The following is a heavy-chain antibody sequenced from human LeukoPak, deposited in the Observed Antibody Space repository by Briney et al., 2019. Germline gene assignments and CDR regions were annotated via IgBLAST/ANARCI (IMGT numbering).Heavy chain of an antibody. D-gene: IGHD2-15*01. Sequence: SETLSLTCTVSGGSISSSTYYWGWIRQPPGRGLEWIGNIYYSGSTYYNPSLKSRVTISVDTSKNQFSLKLSSVTAADTAVYSCARIGYCSGGSCSSQNYYYMDVWGKGTTVTVSS. CDR1: GGSISSSTYY. CDR2: IYYSGST. CDR3: ARIGYCSGGSCSSQNYYYMDV. J-gene: IGHJ6*03. V-gene: IGHV4-39*01.